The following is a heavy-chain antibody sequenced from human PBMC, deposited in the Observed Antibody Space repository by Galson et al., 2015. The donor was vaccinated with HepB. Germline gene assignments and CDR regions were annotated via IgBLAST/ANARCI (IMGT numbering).Heavy chain of an antibody. J-gene: IGHJ5*01. CDR3: ARSGGYTYGYDS. Sequence: SVKVSCKASGSTFTSYYMHWVRQAPGQGLEWMGIFNPSGGTTSYAQKFQGRVTMTRDTSTSTVYMDLSSLTSEDTAVYYCARSGGYTYGYDSWGQGTLVTVSS. CDR2: FNPSGGTT. V-gene: IGHV1-46*01. D-gene: IGHD5-18*01. CDR1: GSTFTSYY.